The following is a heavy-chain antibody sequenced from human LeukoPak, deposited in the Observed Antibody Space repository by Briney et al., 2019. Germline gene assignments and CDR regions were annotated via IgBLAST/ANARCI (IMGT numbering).Heavy chain of an antibody. Sequence: ASETLSLTCTVSGGSISSYYWSWIRQPPGKGLEWIGEINHSGSTNYNPSLKSRVTISVDTSKNQFSLKLSSVTAADTAVYYCARVVVVVPAAMNYYYYYYGMDVWGQGTTVTVSS. D-gene: IGHD2-2*01. J-gene: IGHJ6*02. CDR2: INHSGST. CDR1: GGSISSYY. CDR3: ARVVVVVPAAMNYYYYYYGMDV. V-gene: IGHV4-34*01.